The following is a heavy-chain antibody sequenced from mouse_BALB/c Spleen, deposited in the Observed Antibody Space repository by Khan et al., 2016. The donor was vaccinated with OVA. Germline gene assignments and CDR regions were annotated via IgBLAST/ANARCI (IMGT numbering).Heavy chain of an antibody. Sequence: LXESGPSLVKPSQTLSLTCSVTGDSITSGYWNWIRKFPGNKLEYMGYISSSDSTFYNPSLKSRISITRDTSKNQYYLQLNSVTTEDTATYYCARWNYRYDGYFDYWGQGTTLTVSS. CDR1: GDSITSGY. D-gene: IGHD2-14*01. V-gene: IGHV3-8*02. J-gene: IGHJ2*01. CDR2: ISSSDST. CDR3: ARWNYRYDGYFDY.